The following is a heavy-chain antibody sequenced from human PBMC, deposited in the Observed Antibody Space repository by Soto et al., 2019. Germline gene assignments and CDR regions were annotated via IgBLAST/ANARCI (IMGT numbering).Heavy chain of an antibody. CDR2: INPSDGRT. Sequence: ASVKVSCKASGYTFTNYYIHWVRQAPGQGPEWMGIINPSDGRTTYTQKFQGRVTMIRDTSTSTVYMELSSLTSEDTAVYYCARVSGSHWLFDYWGQGTLVIVSS. CDR1: GYTFTNYY. CDR3: ARVSGSHWLFDY. J-gene: IGHJ4*02. D-gene: IGHD1-26*01. V-gene: IGHV1-46*01.